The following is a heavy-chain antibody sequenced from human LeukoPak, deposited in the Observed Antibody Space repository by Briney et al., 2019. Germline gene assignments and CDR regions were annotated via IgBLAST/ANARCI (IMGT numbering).Heavy chain of an antibody. Sequence: ASVKVSCKASGYTFTGYYIHRVREAPGQGLEWMGWINPNSGGTNYAQKFQGRVTMTRDTSISTAYMELGRLRSDDTAVYYCARSLVVVPAVISFGTWGQGTLVTVSS. CDR3: ARSLVVVPAVISFGT. D-gene: IGHD2-2*01. V-gene: IGHV1-2*02. J-gene: IGHJ5*02. CDR2: INPNSGGT. CDR1: GYTFTGYY.